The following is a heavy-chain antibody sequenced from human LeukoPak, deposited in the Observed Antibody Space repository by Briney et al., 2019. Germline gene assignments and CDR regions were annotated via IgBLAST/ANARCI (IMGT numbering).Heavy chain of an antibody. CDR2: ISSSSSTI. V-gene: IGHV3-48*02. CDR1: GFTFSSYS. CDR3: VSDIVVVPAAYDAFDI. Sequence: GGSLRLSCAASGFTFSSYSMNWVRQAPGKGLEWVSYISSSSSTIYYADSVKGRFTISRDNAKNSLYLQMNSLRDEDTAVYYCVSDIVVVPAAYDAFDIWGQGTMVTVSS. D-gene: IGHD2-2*01. J-gene: IGHJ3*02.